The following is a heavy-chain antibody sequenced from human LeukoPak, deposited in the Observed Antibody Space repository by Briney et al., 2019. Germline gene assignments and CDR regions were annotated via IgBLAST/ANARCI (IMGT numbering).Heavy chain of an antibody. V-gene: IGHV1-2*02. CDR1: GYTFIGYY. D-gene: IGHD2-2*01. CDR2: INPNSGGT. Sequence: GASVKVSCKASGYTFIGYYMHWVRQAPGQGLEWMGWINPNSGGTNYAQKFQGRVTMTRDTSISTAYMELSRLRSDDTAVYYCARDGLDIVVVPAARGGFDPWGQGTLVTVSS. J-gene: IGHJ5*02. CDR3: ARDGLDIVVVPAARGGFDP.